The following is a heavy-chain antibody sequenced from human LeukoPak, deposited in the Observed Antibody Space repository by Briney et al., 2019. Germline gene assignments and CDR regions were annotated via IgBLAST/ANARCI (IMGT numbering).Heavy chain of an antibody. D-gene: IGHD3-3*01. CDR1: GFTFSSYS. J-gene: IGHJ4*02. CDR3: AGTTYYDFWSGYYVPDFDY. V-gene: IGHV3-21*01. CDR2: ISSSSSYI. Sequence: PGGSLRLSRAASGFTFSSYSMNWVRQAPGKGLEWVSSISSSSSYIYYADSVKGRFTISRDNAKNSLYLQMNSLRAEDTAVYYCAGTTYYDFWSGYYVPDFDYWGQGTLVTVSS.